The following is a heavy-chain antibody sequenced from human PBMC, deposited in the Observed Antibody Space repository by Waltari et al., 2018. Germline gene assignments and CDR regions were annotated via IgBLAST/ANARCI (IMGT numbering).Heavy chain of an antibody. CDR3: ASSHSSSYYYFDY. V-gene: IGHV4-39*07. CDR2: INYSGSS. Sequence: QLQPQESGPGLVTPSETLSLTCTVSADSISSSRSYWGWIGQPPGQGLEWIGSINYSGSSYYNPSIKSRVTISVDTSKNQFSLKLSSVTAADTAVYYCASSHSSSYYYFDYWGQGTLVTVSS. CDR1: ADSISSSRSY. D-gene: IGHD6-6*01. J-gene: IGHJ4*02.